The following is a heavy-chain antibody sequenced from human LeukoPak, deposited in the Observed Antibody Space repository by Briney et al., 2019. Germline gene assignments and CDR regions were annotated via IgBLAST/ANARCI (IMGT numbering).Heavy chain of an antibody. D-gene: IGHD5-18*01. CDR3: ARTALPGPVDTAMDPDY. J-gene: IGHJ4*02. V-gene: IGHV1-69*06. CDR2: IIPIFGTA. Sequence: ASVKVSCKSSGGTFSSYAISWVRQAPGQRLEWMGGIIPIFGTANYAQKFQSTVTITADKSTSTAYMELSSLRSEDTAVYYCARTALPGPVDTAMDPDYWGQGTLVTVSS. CDR1: GGTFSSYA.